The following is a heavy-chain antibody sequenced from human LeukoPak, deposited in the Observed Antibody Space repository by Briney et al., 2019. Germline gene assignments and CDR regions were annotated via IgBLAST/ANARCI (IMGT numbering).Heavy chain of an antibody. V-gene: IGHV3-53*01. CDR3: GRSMSGYSYILDQ. Sequence: GGSLRLSCAASVFTINSHYMNWVRQAPGKGLEWVSVIYSDGSTYSANSVRGRFTINRANSKNTLSLQMNSLIADDTAVYHCGRSMSGYSYILDQWGQGTLVTVSS. J-gene: IGHJ4*02. CDR2: IYSDGST. CDR1: VFTINSHY. D-gene: IGHD5-18*01.